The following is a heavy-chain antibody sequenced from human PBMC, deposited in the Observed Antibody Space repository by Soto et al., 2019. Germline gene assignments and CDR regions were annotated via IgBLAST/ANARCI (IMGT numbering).Heavy chain of an antibody. V-gene: IGHV4-39*01. CDR3: ARRRAATFYYLDY. Sequence: QLQLQESGPGLVKPSETLSLTCTVSGGSISSSSYYWGWIRQPPGKGLEWIGSIYYSGSTYYNPSLKSRVTISVDTSKNQFSLKLSSVTAADTAVYYCARRRAATFYYLDYWGQGTLVTVSS. D-gene: IGHD6-25*01. CDR1: GGSISSSSYY. CDR2: IYYSGST. J-gene: IGHJ4*02.